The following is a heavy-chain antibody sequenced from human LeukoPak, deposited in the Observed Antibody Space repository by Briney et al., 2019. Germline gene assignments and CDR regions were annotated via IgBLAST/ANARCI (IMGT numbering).Heavy chain of an antibody. CDR3: ARDGYGYSYGASWFDP. CDR2: INPNRGGT. Sequence: ASVKVSCKASGYTFTGYYMHWVRQAPGQGLEWMGWINPNRGGTNYAQKFQGRVTMTRDTFISTAYMELSRLRSDDTAVYYCARDGYGYSYGASWFDPWGQGTLVTVSS. J-gene: IGHJ5*02. D-gene: IGHD5-18*01. V-gene: IGHV1-2*02. CDR1: GYTFTGYY.